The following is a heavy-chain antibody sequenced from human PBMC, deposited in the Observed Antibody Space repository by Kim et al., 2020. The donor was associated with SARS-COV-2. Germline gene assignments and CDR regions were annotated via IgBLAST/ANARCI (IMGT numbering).Heavy chain of an antibody. CDR3: ARLRGELDPSIDY. Sequence: SETLSLTCAVYGGSFSGYYWSWIRQPPGKGLEWIGEINHSGSTNYNPSLKSRVTISVDTSKNQFSLKLSSVTAADTAVYYCARLRGELDPSIDYGGQGTL. J-gene: IGHJ4*02. D-gene: IGHD1-26*01. CDR1: GGSFSGYY. V-gene: IGHV4-34*01. CDR2: INHSGST.